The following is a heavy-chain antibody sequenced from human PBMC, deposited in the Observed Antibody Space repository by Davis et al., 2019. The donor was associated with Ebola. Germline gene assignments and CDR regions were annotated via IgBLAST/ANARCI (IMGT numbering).Heavy chain of an antibody. CDR1: GGSISSYY. J-gene: IGHJ3*02. Sequence: SETLSPTFTVPGGSISSYYWRWIRQPPGEGLGWIGYIYYSGSTNYNPSLKSRVTISVDTSKSQFFLKLSSVTAADTAVYYCARVRCISTSCYGQNAFDIWGQGAMVTVSS. CDR2: IYYSGST. D-gene: IGHD2-2*01. CDR3: ARVRCISTSCYGQNAFDI. V-gene: IGHV4-59*01.